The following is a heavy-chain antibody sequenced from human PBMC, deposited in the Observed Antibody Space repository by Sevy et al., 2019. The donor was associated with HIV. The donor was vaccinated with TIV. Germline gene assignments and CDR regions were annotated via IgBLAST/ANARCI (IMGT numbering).Heavy chain of an antibody. CDR2: ISSNGDNA. CDR3: ARGPEWELTSFLSH. J-gene: IGHJ4*02. CDR1: GFAFRTYA. D-gene: IGHD3-9*01. V-gene: IGHV3-30-3*01. Sequence: GGSLRLSCAASGFAFRTYAFHWDRQAPGRGLEWVGLISSNGDNAFYAYSVRGRFTISRDNSMNTLYLELNNLTPDDTAVYYCARGPEWELTSFLSHWGQGTLVTVSS.